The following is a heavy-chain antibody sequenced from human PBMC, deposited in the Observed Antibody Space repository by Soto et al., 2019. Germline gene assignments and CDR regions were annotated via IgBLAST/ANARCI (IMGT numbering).Heavy chain of an antibody. CDR3: ARDAPYNNSCADFDS. Sequence: EVQLLESGGDSVQPGGSLGPSVAASGFPFSNCAMSWVRRAPGKGLEGISAISGSAGTYYADSVKGRFTVSRDNSKNTLYLHMNSLRAEDTALYYCARDAPYNNSCADFDSWGQGTQVTVTS. J-gene: IGHJ4*02. CDR2: ISGSAGT. V-gene: IGHV3-23*01. D-gene: IGHD1-1*01. CDR1: GFPFSNCA.